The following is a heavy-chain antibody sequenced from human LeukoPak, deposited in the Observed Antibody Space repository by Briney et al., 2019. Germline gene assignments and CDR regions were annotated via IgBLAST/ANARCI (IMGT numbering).Heavy chain of an antibody. J-gene: IGHJ1*01. V-gene: IGHV3-43D*03. CDR2: ISWDGGST. CDR1: GFTFDDYA. Sequence: GGSLRLSCAASGFTFDDYAMHWVRQAPGKGLEWVSLISWDGGSTYYADSVKGRFTISRDNSKNSLYLQMNSLRAEDTALYYCAKKDSSGWYAEYFQHWGQGTLVTVSS. D-gene: IGHD6-19*01. CDR3: AKKDSSGWYAEYFQH.